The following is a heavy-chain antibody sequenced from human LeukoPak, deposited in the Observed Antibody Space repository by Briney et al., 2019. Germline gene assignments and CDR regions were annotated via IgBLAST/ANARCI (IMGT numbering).Heavy chain of an antibody. J-gene: IGHJ4*02. D-gene: IGHD2-15*01. V-gene: IGHV4-61*02. CDR2: IYTSGST. CDR1: GGSISSGSYY. Sequence: PSQTLSLTCTVSGGSISSGSYYWSWIRQPAGKGLEWIGRIYTSGSTNYNPSLKSRVTISVDTSKNQFSLKLSSVTAADTAVYYCARLLRGYYFDYWGQGTLVTVSS. CDR3: ARLLRGYYFDY.